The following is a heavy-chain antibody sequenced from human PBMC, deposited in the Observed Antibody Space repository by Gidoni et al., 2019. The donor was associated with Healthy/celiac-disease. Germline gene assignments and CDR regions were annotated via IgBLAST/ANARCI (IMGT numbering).Heavy chain of an antibody. CDR3: ARVSAYCGGDCSFDY. CDR1: GFTFSSYW. V-gene: IGHV3-74*01. D-gene: IGHD2-21*02. CDR2: INSDGSST. Sequence: EVQLVESGGGLVQPGGSLRLSCAASGFTFSSYWMHWVRQAPGKGLVWVSRINSDGSSTSYADSVKGRFTISRDNAKNTLYLQMNSLRAEDTAVYYCARVSAYCGGDCSFDYWGQGTLVTVSS. J-gene: IGHJ4*02.